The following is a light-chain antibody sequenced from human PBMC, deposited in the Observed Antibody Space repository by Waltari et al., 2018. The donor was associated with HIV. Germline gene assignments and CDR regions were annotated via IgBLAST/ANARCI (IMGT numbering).Light chain of an antibody. Sequence: SYVLTQPPSVSVAPGKTARITCGGNNIGSKSVHRYQQKPGQAPWLGIYYACDRPSGIPERFSGSNSGNTATLTISRVEAGDEADYYCQVWDSSSDQNVVFGGGTKLTVL. CDR1: NIGSKS. J-gene: IGLJ2*01. CDR3: QVWDSSSDQNVV. CDR2: YAC. V-gene: IGLV3-21*04.